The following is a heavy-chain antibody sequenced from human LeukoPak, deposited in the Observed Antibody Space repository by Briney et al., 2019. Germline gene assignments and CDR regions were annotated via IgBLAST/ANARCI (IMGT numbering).Heavy chain of an antibody. CDR2: MNPNSGNT. CDR3: ARSRIAVAGSAAGY. D-gene: IGHD6-19*01. V-gene: IGHV1-8*01. J-gene: IGHJ4*02. Sequence: ASVKVSCKASGYTFTSYDINWVQQATGQGLEWMGWMNPNSGNTGYAQKFQGRVTMTRNTSISTAYMELSSLRSEDTAVYYCARSRIAVAGSAAGYWGQGTLVTVSS. CDR1: GYTFTSYD.